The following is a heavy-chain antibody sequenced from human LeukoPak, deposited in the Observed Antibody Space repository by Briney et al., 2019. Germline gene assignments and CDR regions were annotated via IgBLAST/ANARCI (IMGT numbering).Heavy chain of an antibody. Sequence: GGSLRLSCAASGFTFSSYGMNWVRQAPGKGLEWVSSISSSSSYIYYADSVKGRFTISRDNAKNSLYLQMNSLRAEDTAVYYCARDPGYYDSSGYFPAYFQHWGQGTLVTVSS. V-gene: IGHV3-21*01. CDR1: GFTFSSYG. J-gene: IGHJ1*01. CDR2: ISSSSSYI. CDR3: ARDPGYYDSSGYFPAYFQH. D-gene: IGHD3-22*01.